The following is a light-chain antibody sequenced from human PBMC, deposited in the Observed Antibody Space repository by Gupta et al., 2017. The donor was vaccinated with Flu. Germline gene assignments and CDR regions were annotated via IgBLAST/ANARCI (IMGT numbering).Light chain of an antibody. Sequence: QSALTQPRSVSGSPGQPVTVSCTGSSGDVGGYNYVSWYQQHPGNPPNLMFYDVNKRPAGLPGRFAASKAGTTASPTISGLQAEDDAYYYSSSYASTDPWVFGGGTRLTVL. CDR2: DVN. V-gene: IGLV2-11*01. CDR1: SGDVGGYNY. J-gene: IGLJ3*02. CDR3: SSYASTDPWV.